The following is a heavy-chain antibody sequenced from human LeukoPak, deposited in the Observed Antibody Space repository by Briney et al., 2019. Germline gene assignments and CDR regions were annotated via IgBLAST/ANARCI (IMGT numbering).Heavy chain of an antibody. Sequence: PGGSLRLSCAASGFTVSSNYMSWVRQGPGKGLEWVSVIYSGGSTYYADSVKGRFTISRDNSKNTLYLQMNSLRAEDTAVYYCAKDPRGNYYDSSGYFDYWGQGTLVTVSS. CDR1: GFTVSSNY. D-gene: IGHD3-22*01. CDR2: IYSGGST. J-gene: IGHJ4*02. V-gene: IGHV3-53*05. CDR3: AKDPRGNYYDSSGYFDY.